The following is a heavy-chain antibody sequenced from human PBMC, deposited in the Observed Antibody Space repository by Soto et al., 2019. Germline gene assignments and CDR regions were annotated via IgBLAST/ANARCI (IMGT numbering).Heavy chain of an antibody. D-gene: IGHD5-12*01. Sequence: PSETLSLTCTVSGGSISSYYWSWIRQPPGKGLEWIGYIYYSGSTNYNPSLKSRVTISVDTSKNQFSLKLSSVTAADTAVYYCARAKATGRPGGMDVWGQGTTVTVSS. J-gene: IGHJ6*02. CDR2: IYYSGST. V-gene: IGHV4-59*01. CDR1: GGSISSYY. CDR3: ARAKATGRPGGMDV.